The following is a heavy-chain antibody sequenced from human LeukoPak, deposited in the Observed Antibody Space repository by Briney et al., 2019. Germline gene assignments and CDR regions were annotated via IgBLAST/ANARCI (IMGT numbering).Heavy chain of an antibody. V-gene: IGHV3-53*01. Sequence: GGSLRLSCAASGFTVSSNYMRWVRQAPGKGLEWVSVIYRGDSTYYADSVKGRFTISRDNSKNTVYLQMNSLRAEDTAVYYCARDSGDPNHFDSWGQGTLVTVSS. J-gene: IGHJ4*02. CDR3: ARDSGDPNHFDS. CDR1: GFTVSSNY. D-gene: IGHD3-10*01. CDR2: IYRGDST.